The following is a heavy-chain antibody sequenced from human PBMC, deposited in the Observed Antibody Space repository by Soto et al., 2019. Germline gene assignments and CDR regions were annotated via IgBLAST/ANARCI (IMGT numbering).Heavy chain of an antibody. Sequence: EVQLVESGGGLIQPGGSLRLSCTASGFPFSDLWMHWVRQAPGKGLEWFSRISQDGSSTSHADSVRGRFSSSRDNAKNTVYLQMNSLRAEDTAVYYCTSLSVAVDYFAFDIWGQGTVVTVS. J-gene: IGHJ3*02. D-gene: IGHD6-19*01. CDR2: ISQDGSST. CDR3: TSLSVAVDYFAFDI. V-gene: IGHV3-74*01. CDR1: GFPFSDLW.